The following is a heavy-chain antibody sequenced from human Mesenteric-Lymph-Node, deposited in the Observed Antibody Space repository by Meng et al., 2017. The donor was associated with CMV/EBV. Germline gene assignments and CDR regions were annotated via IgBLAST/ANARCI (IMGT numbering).Heavy chain of an antibody. CDR2: IYAGGST. J-gene: IGHJ6*02. D-gene: IGHD2-2*01. CDR1: GFSVSESY. Sequence: GESLKISCAASGFSVSESYMSWVRHTPGKGLEWVSIIYAGGSTYYADSVRGRFTISRDNSNNMLYVQMNSLRVEDTAVYYCARGMGQLPEKNYYYYWDQGTTVTVSS. V-gene: IGHV3-53*01. CDR3: ARGMGQLPEKNYYYY.